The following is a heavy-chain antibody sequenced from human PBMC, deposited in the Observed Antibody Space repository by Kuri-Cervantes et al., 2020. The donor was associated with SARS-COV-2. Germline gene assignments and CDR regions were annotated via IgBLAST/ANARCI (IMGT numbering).Heavy chain of an antibody. CDR3: GRVSWLQMWHRYSDS. Sequence: SCAVSGVPVTGGSYSWAWIRQPAGKGLEWIGHLDTSGSTTYNPSLRGRVTISLYPSNNRFSLSLTSTTAADTAVYYCGRVSWLQMWHRYSDSWGQGTLVTVSS. V-gene: IGHV4-61*09. J-gene: IGHJ4*02. D-gene: IGHD5-24*01. CDR2: LDTSGST. CDR1: GVPVTGGSYS.